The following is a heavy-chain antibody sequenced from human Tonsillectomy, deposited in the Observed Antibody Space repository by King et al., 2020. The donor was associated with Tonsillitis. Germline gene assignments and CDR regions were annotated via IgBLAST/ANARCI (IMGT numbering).Heavy chain of an antibody. CDR1: GFTFSSYW. CDR2: INSDGSST. Sequence: VQLVESGGGLVQPGGSLRLSCAASGFTFSSYWMHWVRQAPGKGLVWVSRINSDGSSTSYADSVKGRFTISRDNAKNTLYLQMNSLSAEDTAVYYCARSDYSKDAFDIWGQGTMVTVSS. J-gene: IGHJ3*02. D-gene: IGHD4-11*01. CDR3: ARSDYSKDAFDI. V-gene: IGHV3-74*01.